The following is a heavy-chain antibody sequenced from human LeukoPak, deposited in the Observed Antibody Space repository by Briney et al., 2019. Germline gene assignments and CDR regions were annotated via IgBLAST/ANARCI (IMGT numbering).Heavy chain of an antibody. CDR2: ISAYNGNT. CDR1: GYTFTSYV. CDR3: ARDQGPSQRWLQLVGYYYYYGMDV. Sequence: SVKVSCKASGYTFTSYVISWVRQAPGQGLEWMGWISAYNGNTNYAQKLQGRVTMTTDTSTSTAYMELRSLRSDDTAVYYCARDQGPSQRWLQLVGYYYYYGMDVWGQGTTVTVSS. V-gene: IGHV1-18*01. J-gene: IGHJ6*02. D-gene: IGHD5-24*01.